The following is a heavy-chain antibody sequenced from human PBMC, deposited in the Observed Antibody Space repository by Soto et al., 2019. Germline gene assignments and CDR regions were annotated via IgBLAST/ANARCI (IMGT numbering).Heavy chain of an antibody. J-gene: IGHJ6*02. Sequence: QVQLQESGPGLVKPSQTLSLTCTVSGGSISSGGYYWSWIRQHPGKGLEWIGYIYYSGSTYYNPSLKSRVTISVDTSKNQFSLKLSSVTAADTAVYYCARERVILGYCSGGSCYHYGMDVWGLGTTVTVSS. CDR3: ARERVILGYCSGGSCYHYGMDV. CDR1: GGSISSGGYY. D-gene: IGHD2-15*01. V-gene: IGHV4-31*03. CDR2: IYYSGST.